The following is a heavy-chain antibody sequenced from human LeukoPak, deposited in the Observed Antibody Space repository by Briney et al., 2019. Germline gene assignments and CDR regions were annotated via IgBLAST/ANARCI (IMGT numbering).Heavy chain of an antibody. CDR3: VRDWGYDSSGYWQKYFDS. Sequence: PGGSLRLPCATSGFTFSTFWMHWVRQAPGKGLVWVSRINHDGSSTNYADSVKGRFTISRDNAKNTLHLQMNSLRAEDTAVYYCVRDWGYDSSGYWQKYFDSWGQGTLVTVSS. CDR1: GFTFSTFW. J-gene: IGHJ4*02. D-gene: IGHD3-22*01. CDR2: INHDGSST. V-gene: IGHV3-74*01.